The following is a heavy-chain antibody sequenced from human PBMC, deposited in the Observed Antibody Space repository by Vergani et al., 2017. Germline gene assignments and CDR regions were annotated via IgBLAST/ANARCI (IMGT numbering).Heavy chain of an antibody. D-gene: IGHD3-22*01. J-gene: IGHJ4*02. CDR2: IHPADSDT. V-gene: IGHV5-51*01. CDR3: ARLYGRDSSGSKCFDY. CDR1: GYSFTNYW. Sequence: EVQLVQSGAEVKNPGESLKISCQISGYSFTNYWIGWVRQMPGKGLEWMGIIHPADSDTRYSPSFQGQVTISVDTSISTAYLQRSSLRASDSAMYYCARLYGRDSSGSKCFDYWGQGTLVTVSS.